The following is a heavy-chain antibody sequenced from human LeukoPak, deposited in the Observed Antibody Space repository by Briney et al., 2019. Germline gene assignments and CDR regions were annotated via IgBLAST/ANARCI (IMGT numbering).Heavy chain of an antibody. CDR1: GFTFSSYA. Sequence: PGGSLRLSCAASGFTFSSYAMSWVRQAPGKGLEWVSAISGSGGSTHYADSVKGRFTISRDNSKNTLYLQMNSLRAEGTAVYYCAKPRYYYDSSGYIDYWGQGTLVTVSS. J-gene: IGHJ4*02. V-gene: IGHV3-23*01. CDR3: AKPRYYYDSSGYIDY. CDR2: ISGSGGST. D-gene: IGHD3-22*01.